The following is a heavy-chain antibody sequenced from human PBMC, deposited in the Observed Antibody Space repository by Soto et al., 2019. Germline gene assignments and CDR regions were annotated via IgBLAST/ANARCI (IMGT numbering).Heavy chain of an antibody. Sequence: PSETLSLSCAVSGGSISSGGYSWSWIRQPPGKGLEWIGYIYHSGSTYYNPSLKSRVTISVDRSKNQFSLKLSSVTAADTAVYYCARVPDRWGQGNLVTVSS. J-gene: IGHJ5*02. D-gene: IGHD2-2*01. CDR1: GGSISSGGYS. CDR3: ARVPDR. V-gene: IGHV4-30-2*01. CDR2: IYHSGST.